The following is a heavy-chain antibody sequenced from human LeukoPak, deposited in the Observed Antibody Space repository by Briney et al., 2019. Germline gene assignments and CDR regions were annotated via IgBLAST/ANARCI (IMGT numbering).Heavy chain of an antibody. CDR2: INHSGST. D-gene: IGHD6-13*01. CDR3: ARGAGLVGYFDY. Sequence: SETLSLTCAAYGGSFSGYYWSWIRQPPGKGLEWIGEINHSGSTNYNPSLKSRVTISVDTSKNQFSLKLISVTAADTAVYYCARGAGLVGYFDYWGQGTLVTVSS. J-gene: IGHJ4*02. CDR1: GGSFSGYY. V-gene: IGHV4-34*01.